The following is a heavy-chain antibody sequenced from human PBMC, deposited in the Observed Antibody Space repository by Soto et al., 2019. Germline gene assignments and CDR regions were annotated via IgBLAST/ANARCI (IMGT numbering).Heavy chain of an antibody. Sequence: PGGSLRLSCAASGFTFSSYWMSWVRQAPGKGLEWVANIKQDGSEKYYVDSVKGRFTISRDNAKNSLYLRMNSLRAEDTAVYYCARAGGNYDFWSGYLDYWGQGTLVTVSS. CDR3: ARAGGNYDFWSGYLDY. J-gene: IGHJ4*02. V-gene: IGHV3-7*01. CDR1: GFTFSSYW. CDR2: IKQDGSEK. D-gene: IGHD3-3*01.